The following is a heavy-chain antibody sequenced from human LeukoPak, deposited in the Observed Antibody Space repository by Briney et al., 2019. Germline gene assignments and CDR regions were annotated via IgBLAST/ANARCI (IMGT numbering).Heavy chain of an antibody. CDR3: ARVAYYDSSGPNDAFDI. Sequence: GGSLRLSCAVSGFTFSSYGMNWLRQAPGKGLEWVLSISSSSSYIYYADSVKGRFTISRDNAKNSLYLQMNSLRAEDTAVYYCARVAYYDSSGPNDAFDIWGQGTMVTVSS. CDR1: GFTFSSYG. V-gene: IGHV3-21*01. J-gene: IGHJ3*02. D-gene: IGHD3-22*01. CDR2: ISSSSSYI.